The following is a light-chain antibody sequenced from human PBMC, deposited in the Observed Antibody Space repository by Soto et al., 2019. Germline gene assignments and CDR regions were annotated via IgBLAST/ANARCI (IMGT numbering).Light chain of an antibody. CDR3: LQDYGYPRT. V-gene: IGKV1-6*01. CDR1: QGIRYD. Sequence: AIQMTQSPSSLSASVGDRVTITCRASQGIRYDVAWYQQKPGRAPKLLIYAASNLQSGVPSRFSGIGSGSDFTLTISSLQPEDFATYYCLQDYGYPRTFGQGTKVEI. J-gene: IGKJ1*01. CDR2: AAS.